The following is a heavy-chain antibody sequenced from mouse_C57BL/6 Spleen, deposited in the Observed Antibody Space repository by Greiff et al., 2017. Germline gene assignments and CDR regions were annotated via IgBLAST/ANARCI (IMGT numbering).Heavy chain of an antibody. J-gene: IGHJ2*01. CDR3: ARFHSKGDY. V-gene: IGHV1-69*01. CDR2: IDPSDSYT. CDR1: GYTFTSYW. Sequence: QVQLKQPGAELVMPGASVKLSCKASGYTFTSYWMHWVKQRPGQGLEWIGEIDPSDSYTNYNQKFKGKSTLTVDKSSSTAYMQLSSLTSEDSAVYYCARFHSKGDYWGQGTTLTVSS. D-gene: IGHD2-5*01.